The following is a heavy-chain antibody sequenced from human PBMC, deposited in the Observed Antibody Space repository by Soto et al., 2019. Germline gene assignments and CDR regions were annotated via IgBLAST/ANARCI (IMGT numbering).Heavy chain of an antibody. D-gene: IGHD5-12*01. Sequence: QVQLVQSGAEVKKPGASVKVSCKASGYTFTSYGISWVRQAPGQGLEWMGWISAYNGNTNYAQKLQGRVTMTTDTSTTTAYMELRSLRSDDTAVYYCARGSPVSGIVATTPPLYYYYYGMDVWGQGTTVTVSS. J-gene: IGHJ6*02. CDR1: GYTFTSYG. CDR3: ARGSPVSGIVATTPPLYYYYYGMDV. V-gene: IGHV1-18*04. CDR2: ISAYNGNT.